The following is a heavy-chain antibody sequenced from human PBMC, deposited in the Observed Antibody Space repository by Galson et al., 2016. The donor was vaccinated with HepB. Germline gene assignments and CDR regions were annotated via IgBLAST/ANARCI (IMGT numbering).Heavy chain of an antibody. Sequence: SLRLSCAVSGFTFSDYWMSWVRQAPGKGLEWVANIKHDGSQKTYVDSVKGRFTISRDNAKNTLYLQMNSLRAEDTAVYYCAKAYGSGSSFYYYYGMDVWGQGTTVTVSS. J-gene: IGHJ6*02. CDR3: AKAYGSGSSFYYYYGMDV. D-gene: IGHD3-10*01. V-gene: IGHV3-7*02. CDR2: IKHDGSQK. CDR1: GFTFSDYW.